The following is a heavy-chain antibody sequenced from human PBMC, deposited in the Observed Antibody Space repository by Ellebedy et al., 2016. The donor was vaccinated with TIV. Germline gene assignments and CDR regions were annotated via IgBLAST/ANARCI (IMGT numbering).Heavy chain of an antibody. Sequence: GESLKISXAASGSTFSNYGMQWVRQAPGKGLEWVAVVSYDGNNKYYADSVKGRFTISRDNSNNTLSLQMNSLRVEDTAVYYCAKDSEGYCSGGTCHYPDYWGQGTLVTVSS. V-gene: IGHV3-30*18. CDR1: GSTFSNYG. D-gene: IGHD2-15*01. J-gene: IGHJ4*02. CDR2: VSYDGNNK. CDR3: AKDSEGYCSGGTCHYPDY.